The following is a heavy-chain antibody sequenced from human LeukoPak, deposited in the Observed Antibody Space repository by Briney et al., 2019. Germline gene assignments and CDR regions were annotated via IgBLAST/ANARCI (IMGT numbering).Heavy chain of an antibody. J-gene: IGHJ6*02. D-gene: IGHD3-3*01. CDR3: ARIQLWSGLLTYGMDV. CDR1: GGSFSGYY. Sequence: SETLSITCAVYGGSFSGYYWSWIRQPPGKGLEWIGEINHSGSTNYNPSLKSRVTISVDTSKNQFSLKLSSVTAADTAVYYCARIQLWSGLLTYGMDVWGQGTTVTVSS. V-gene: IGHV4-34*01. CDR2: INHSGST.